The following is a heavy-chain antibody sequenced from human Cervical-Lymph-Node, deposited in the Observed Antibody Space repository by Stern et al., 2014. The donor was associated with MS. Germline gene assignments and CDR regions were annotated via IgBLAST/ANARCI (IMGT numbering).Heavy chain of an antibody. J-gene: IGHJ4*02. V-gene: IGHV1-18*04. CDR3: ARYDSGSADF. D-gene: IGHD6-19*01. CDR1: GFTFANYG. Sequence: QVQLVQSGTEVKEPGASVKVSCKTSGFTFANYGIVWVRQAPGQGLEWMGWVSPYNVKTNYEQTFQGRVTMTSETSTTTAYMELRSLRSDDTAIYFCARYDSGSADFWGQGTLVTVSS. CDR2: VSPYNVKT.